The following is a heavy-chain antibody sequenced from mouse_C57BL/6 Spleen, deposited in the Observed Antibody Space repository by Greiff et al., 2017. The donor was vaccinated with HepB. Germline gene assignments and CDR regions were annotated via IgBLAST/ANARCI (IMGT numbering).Heavy chain of an antibody. CDR1: GYTFTDYY. CDR3: ARRGPYYDYDGYWYFDV. J-gene: IGHJ1*03. D-gene: IGHD2-4*01. Sequence: EVKLQQSGPELVKPGASVKISCKASGYTFTDYYMNWVKQSHGKSLEWIGDINPNNGGTSYNQKFKGKATLTVDKSSSTAYMELRSLTSEDSAVYYCARRGPYYDYDGYWYFDVWGTGTTVTVSS. CDR2: INPNNGGT. V-gene: IGHV1-26*01.